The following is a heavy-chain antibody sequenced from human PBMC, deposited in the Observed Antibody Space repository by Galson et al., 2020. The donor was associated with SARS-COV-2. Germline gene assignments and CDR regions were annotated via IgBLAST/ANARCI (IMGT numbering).Heavy chain of an antibody. CDR3: ARPSSSGYYSIWYFDL. CDR2: PYQGRSP. CDR1: GLSTRSHFY. J-gene: IGHJ2*01. V-gene: IGHV4-38-2*01. Sequence: KILSLSCAVSGLSTRSHFYWPLIRKPPGKRREWIRKPYQGRSPNYNPSLKSRVTISIDKSKNQFSLKMTSVTAADTAVYYCARPSSSGYYSIWYFDLWGRGTLVTVSS. D-gene: IGHD3-22*01.